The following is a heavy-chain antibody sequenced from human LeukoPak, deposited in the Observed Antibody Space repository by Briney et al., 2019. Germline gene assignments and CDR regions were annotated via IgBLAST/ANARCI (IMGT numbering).Heavy chain of an antibody. D-gene: IGHD3-10*01. CDR2: IRYDGSNK. J-gene: IGHJ4*02. CDR1: GFTFSSYG. CDR3: AKDPKYYGSGSYYTYYFDY. Sequence: GGSLRLSCAASGFTFSSYGMHWVRQAPGKGLEWVAFIRYDGSNKYYADSVKGRFTISRDNSKNTLYLQMNSLRAEDTAVYYCAKDPKYYGSGSYYTYYFDYWGQGTLVTVSS. V-gene: IGHV3-30*02.